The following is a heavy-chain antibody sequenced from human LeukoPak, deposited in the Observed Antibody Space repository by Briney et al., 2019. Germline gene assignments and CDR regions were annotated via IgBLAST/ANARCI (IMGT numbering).Heavy chain of an antibody. Sequence: PGGSLRLSCAASGFTFSNYYMSWIRQAPGKGLEWISYISSSGSSILYADSVKGRFTISRDNGKNSLYLQMNSLRAEDTAVFYCARATLYCSGGSCYSTHEYGFDYWGQGTLVAVSS. J-gene: IGHJ4*02. CDR3: ARATLYCSGGSCYSTHEYGFDY. D-gene: IGHD2-15*01. CDR2: ISSSGSSI. V-gene: IGHV3-11*01. CDR1: GFTFSNYY.